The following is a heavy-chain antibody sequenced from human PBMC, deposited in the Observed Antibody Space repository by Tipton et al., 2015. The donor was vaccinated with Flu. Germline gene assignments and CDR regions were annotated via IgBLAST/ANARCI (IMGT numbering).Heavy chain of an antibody. CDR2: ISASSGKI. D-gene: IGHD1-14*01. CDR1: GFTFSRYA. J-gene: IGHJ4*02. V-gene: IGHV3-48*02. CDR3: ARKAGGNQHFDY. Sequence: SLRLSCAASGFTFSRYAMNWVRQAPGKGLEWVSYISASSGKIDYADSVKGRFTISRDNAKNSLYLQMNSLRDEDTAIYYCARKAGGNQHFDYWGQGALVTISS.